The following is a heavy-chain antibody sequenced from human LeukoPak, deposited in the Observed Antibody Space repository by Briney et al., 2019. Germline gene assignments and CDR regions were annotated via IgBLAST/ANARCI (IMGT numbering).Heavy chain of an antibody. Sequence: GGSLRLSCAASGFTFSSYSMNWVRQAPGKGLEWVSYISSSSSTIYYADSVKGRFTISRDNAKNSLYLQMNSLRAEDTAVYYCARDQRQYSGSYGDAFDIWGQGTMVTVSS. D-gene: IGHD1-26*01. CDR1: GFTFSSYS. CDR2: ISSSSSTI. J-gene: IGHJ3*02. V-gene: IGHV3-48*04. CDR3: ARDQRQYSGSYGDAFDI.